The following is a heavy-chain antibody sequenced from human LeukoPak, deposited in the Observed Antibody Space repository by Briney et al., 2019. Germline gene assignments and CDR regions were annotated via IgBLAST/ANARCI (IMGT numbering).Heavy chain of an antibody. CDR2: INHSGST. Sequence: SETLSLTCAVYGGSFSGYYWNWIRQPPGNGLEWIGEINHSGSTNYNPSLKSRVTISVDTSKNDFSLKLSSVTAADTAVFFFKQRTAYDILTGYYNERYFDYWGQGTLVTVSS. D-gene: IGHD3-9*01. V-gene: IGHV4-34*01. CDR3: KQRTAYDILTGYYNERYFDY. J-gene: IGHJ4*02. CDR1: GGSFSGYY.